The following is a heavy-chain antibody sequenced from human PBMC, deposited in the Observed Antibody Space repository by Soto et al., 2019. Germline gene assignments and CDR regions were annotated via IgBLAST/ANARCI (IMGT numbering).Heavy chain of an antibody. CDR1: GGSISSGDYY. J-gene: IGHJ4*02. D-gene: IGHD3-22*01. CDR2: IYYSGST. Sequence: SETLSLTCTVSGGSISSGDYYWSWIRQPPGKGLEWIGYIYYSGSTYYNPSLKSRVTISVDTPKNQFSLKLSSVTAADTAVYYCARCTTSTYYYDSSGFDPRYYFDYWGQGTLVTVSS. V-gene: IGHV4-30-4*01. CDR3: ARCTTSTYYYDSSGFDPRYYFDY.